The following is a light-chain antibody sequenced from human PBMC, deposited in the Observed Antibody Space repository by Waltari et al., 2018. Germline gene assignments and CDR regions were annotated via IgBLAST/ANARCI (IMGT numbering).Light chain of an antibody. V-gene: IGLV1-44*01. J-gene: IGLJ3*02. Sequence: QSVLTQPPSASGTPGQGVPIPCSGGASNIGRNVVNRVQQVPGKAPKLLIYRSDRRPAGVPDRFSGSKSGTSASLAISGLQSEDEADYYCAAWDDSLNGRWVFGGGTKVTVL. CDR3: AAWDDSLNGRWV. CDR1: ASNIGRNV. CDR2: RSD.